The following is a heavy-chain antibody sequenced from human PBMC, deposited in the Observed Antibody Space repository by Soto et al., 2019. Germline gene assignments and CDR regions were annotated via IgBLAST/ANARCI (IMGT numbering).Heavy chain of an antibody. CDR3: AKGNFIVANYFDY. J-gene: IGHJ4*02. D-gene: IGHD5-12*01. CDR2: ISYDGSNK. CDR1: GFTFSSYG. Sequence: VGSLRLSCAASGFTFSSYGMHWVRQAPGKGLEWVAVISYDGSNKYYADSVKGRFTISRDNSKNTLYLQMNSLRAEDTAVYYCAKGNFIVANYFDYWGQGTLVTVSS. V-gene: IGHV3-30*18.